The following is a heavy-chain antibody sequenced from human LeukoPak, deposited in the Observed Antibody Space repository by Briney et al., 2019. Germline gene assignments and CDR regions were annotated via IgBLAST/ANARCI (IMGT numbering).Heavy chain of an antibody. CDR2: IYTSGST. CDR1: GASISSFY. D-gene: IGHD5-24*01. CDR3: ARGRWLQISDY. J-gene: IGHJ4*02. Sequence: PSETLSLTCTISGASISSFYWSWIRQPPGKGLEWIGRIYTSGSTNYNPSLKSRVTISVDTSKNQFSLKLSSVTAADTAVYYCARGRWLQISDYWGQGTLVTVSS. V-gene: IGHV4-4*08.